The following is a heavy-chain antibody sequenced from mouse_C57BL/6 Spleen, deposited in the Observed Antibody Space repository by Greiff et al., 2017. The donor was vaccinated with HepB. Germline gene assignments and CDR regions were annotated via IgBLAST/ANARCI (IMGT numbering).Heavy chain of an antibody. J-gene: IGHJ4*01. CDR3: ARYSNYRYAMDY. V-gene: IGHV1-76*01. D-gene: IGHD2-5*01. Sequence: VKLVESGAELVRPGASVKLSCKASGYTFTDYYINWVKQRPGQGLEWIARIYPGSGNTYYNEKFKGKATLTAEKSSSTAYMQLSSLTSEDSAVYFCARYSNYRYAMDYWGQGTSVTVSS. CDR2: IYPGSGNT. CDR1: GYTFTDYY.